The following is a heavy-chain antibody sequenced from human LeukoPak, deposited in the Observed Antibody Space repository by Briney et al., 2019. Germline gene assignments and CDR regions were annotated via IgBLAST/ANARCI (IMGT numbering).Heavy chain of an antibody. CDR1: GFTFSSYS. D-gene: IGHD3-16*01. J-gene: IGHJ3*01. CDR3: ARDYGDAFDL. V-gene: IGHV3-74*03. Sequence: PGGSLRLSRAASGFTFSSYSMNWVRQAPGKGLVWVSHINSDGGSTTYADSVEGRFTISRDNAKDTLYLQMNSLRAEDTAVYSCARDYGDAFDLWGQGTMVTVSS. CDR2: INSDGGST.